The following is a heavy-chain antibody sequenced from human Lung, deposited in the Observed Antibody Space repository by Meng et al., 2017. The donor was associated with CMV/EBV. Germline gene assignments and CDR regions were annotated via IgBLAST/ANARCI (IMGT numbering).Heavy chain of an antibody. V-gene: IGHV5-51*01. J-gene: IGHJ4*02. CDR3: ARAYNGYGYFDY. Sequence: GEXXTISCKGSGYRFTNYWIGWVRQMPGKGLEWMGIIYPGDFDARYSPSFQGQVSISADKSITTAYLQWNSLRASDTGTYYCARAYNGYGYFDYWCQGTLVTVSS. CDR1: GYRFTNYW. CDR2: IYPGDFDA. D-gene: IGHD5-12*01.